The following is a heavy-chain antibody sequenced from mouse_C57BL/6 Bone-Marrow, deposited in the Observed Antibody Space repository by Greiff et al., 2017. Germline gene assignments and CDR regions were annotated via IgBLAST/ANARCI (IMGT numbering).Heavy chain of an antibody. J-gene: IGHJ3*01. CDR3: VRQGVRGFAY. Sequence: EVNLVESGGGLVQPKGSLTLSCAASGFRFNTYAMNWVRQAPGKGLEWVARIRSKSNNYATYYADSVKDRFTSSIYDSERLLYLQMYTFKTADTAKYYCVRQGVRGFAYWGQGTLVTVSA. CDR1: GFRFNTYA. V-gene: IGHV10-1*01. CDR2: IRSKSNNYAT.